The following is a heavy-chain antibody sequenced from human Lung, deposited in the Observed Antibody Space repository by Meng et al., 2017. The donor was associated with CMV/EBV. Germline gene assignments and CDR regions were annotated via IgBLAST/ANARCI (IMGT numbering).Heavy chain of an antibody. CDR1: GDTFSRYA. CDR3: ARDRTGDCSSTSCYNYYYYYGMDV. D-gene: IGHD2-2*02. V-gene: IGHV1-69*05. Sequence: SVXVSXKASGDTFSRYAISWVRQAPGQGLEWMGGIIPFFDTTNYAQKFQGRVTITTDDSTSTAYMELSSLRSEDTAVYYCARDRTGDCSSTSCYNYYYYYGMDVWXQGTXVTVSS. J-gene: IGHJ6*02. CDR2: IIPFFDTT.